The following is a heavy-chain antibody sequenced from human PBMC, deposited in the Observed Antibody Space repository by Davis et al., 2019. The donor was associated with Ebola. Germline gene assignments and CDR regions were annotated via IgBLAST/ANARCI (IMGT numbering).Heavy chain of an antibody. Sequence: GESLKISCVVSGFSFSSYWMHWVRQAPGKGLVWVSRIKSDGSTKSYADSVKGRFTISRDNAKNSLYLQMNTLRAEDTAVYYCARDTTIAGGGQNYWGQGTLVTVSS. CDR1: GFSFSSYW. J-gene: IGHJ4*02. CDR2: IKSDGSTK. V-gene: IGHV3-74*01. D-gene: IGHD6-13*01. CDR3: ARDTTIAGGGQNY.